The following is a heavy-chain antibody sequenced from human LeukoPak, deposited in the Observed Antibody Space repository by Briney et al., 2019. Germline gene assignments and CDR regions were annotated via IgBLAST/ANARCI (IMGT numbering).Heavy chain of an antibody. V-gene: IGHV4-39*01. D-gene: IGHD3-9*01. CDR2: IYSGGST. CDR3: ARQRGKMRYFDFVALDY. J-gene: IGHJ4*02. Sequence: SETLSLTCTVSGGSINSSSYHWGWIRQPPGKGLEWIGTIYSGGSTYYNSSLKSRVTITLDTSNNQFFRKLNSVTAAYTAGYYCARQRGKMRYFDFVALDYWGQGTLVTVSS. CDR1: GGSINSSSYH.